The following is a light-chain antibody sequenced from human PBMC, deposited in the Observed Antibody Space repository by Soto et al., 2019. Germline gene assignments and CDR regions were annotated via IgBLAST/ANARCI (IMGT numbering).Light chain of an antibody. CDR2: GAS. CDR1: QSVSNNY. CDR3: QQYGSSGT. J-gene: IGKJ1*01. Sequence: PVTLTQSPSERATLSCRASQSVSNNYLAWYQQKPGQAPRLLIYGASNRATGIPDRFSGSGSGTDFTLTSSRLEPEDFAVYYCQQYGSSGTFGQGTKVDIK. V-gene: IGKV3-20*01.